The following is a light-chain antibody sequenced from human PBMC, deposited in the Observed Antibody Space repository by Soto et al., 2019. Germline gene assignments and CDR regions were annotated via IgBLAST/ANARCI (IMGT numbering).Light chain of an antibody. V-gene: IGKV3-20*01. CDR1: QSVTNRY. J-gene: IGKJ2*01. Sequence: EIVLTQSPGTLSLSPGERATLSCRASQSVTNRYLAWYQQKPGQAPKLLIHAASSRATGIPDRFSGSGSGTDFTLIISRLEPEDFAVYYCQSYGGPLLFTFGPGTKLEI. CDR3: QSYGGPLLFT. CDR2: AAS.